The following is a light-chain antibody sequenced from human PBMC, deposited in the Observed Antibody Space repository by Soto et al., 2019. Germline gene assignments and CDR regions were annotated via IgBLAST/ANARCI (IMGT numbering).Light chain of an antibody. CDR2: GAS. Sequence: EIVLTQSPGTLSLSPGERATLSCRASQSLSSSYLVWYQQKPGQAPRLLVYGASSRATGIQDRFSGSGSGTDFTLTIRRLEPEDFAVYYCKQYGSSPITFGQGTRLEIK. CDR3: KQYGSSPIT. V-gene: IGKV3-20*01. CDR1: QSLSSSY. J-gene: IGKJ5*01.